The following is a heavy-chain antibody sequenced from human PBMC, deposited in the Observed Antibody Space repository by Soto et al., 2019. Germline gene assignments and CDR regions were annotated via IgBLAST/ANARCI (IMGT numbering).Heavy chain of an antibody. CDR1: GFTFGDYA. D-gene: IGHD3-3*01. J-gene: IGHJ4*02. Sequence: GGSLRLSCTASGFTFGDYAMSWFRQAPGKGLEWVGFIRSKAYGGTTEYAASVKGRFTISRDDSKSIAYLQMNSLKTEDTAVYYCTRDSYDFWSGYRQRTRFDYWGQGTLVTVSS. V-gene: IGHV3-49*03. CDR3: TRDSYDFWSGYRQRTRFDY. CDR2: IRSKAYGGTT.